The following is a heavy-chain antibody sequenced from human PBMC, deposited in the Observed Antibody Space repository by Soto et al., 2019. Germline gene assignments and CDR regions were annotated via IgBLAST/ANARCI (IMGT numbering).Heavy chain of an antibody. CDR1: WFAVSSSY. V-gene: IGHV3-53*01. D-gene: IGHD1-20*01. Sequence: GGSLRLSCAASWFAVSSSYMMWVRQAPGKGLECISVTYTTGSTRYAESVKGRFTVSRDDSKNTVYLQMNSLRADDMAVYYCARDPPITSDYAMDVWGQGTTVTVSS. CDR3: ARDPPITSDYAMDV. CDR2: TYTTGST. J-gene: IGHJ6*02.